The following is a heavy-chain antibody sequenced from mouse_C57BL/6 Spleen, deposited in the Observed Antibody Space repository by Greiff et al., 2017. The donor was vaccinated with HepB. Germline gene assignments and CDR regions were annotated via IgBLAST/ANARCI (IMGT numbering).Heavy chain of an antibody. V-gene: IGHV1-55*01. Sequence: QVQLQQSGAELVKPGASVKMSCKASGYTFTSYWITWVKQRPGQGLEWIGDIYPGSGSTNYNEKFKSKATLTVDTSSSTAYMQLSSLTSEDSAVYYCARIGADGYYPAWFAYWGQGTLVTVSA. CDR1: GYTFTSYW. CDR3: ARIGADGYYPAWFAY. D-gene: IGHD2-3*01. J-gene: IGHJ3*01. CDR2: IYPGSGST.